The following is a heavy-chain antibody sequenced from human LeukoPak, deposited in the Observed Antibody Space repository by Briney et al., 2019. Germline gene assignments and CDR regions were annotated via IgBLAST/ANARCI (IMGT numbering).Heavy chain of an antibody. CDR2: TRYDGSNK. CDR3: AKPSYDSSGYYFVPFDY. D-gene: IGHD3-22*01. Sequence: GGSLRLSCAASGFSFSSNGMDWVRQAPGKGLEWVAFTRYDGSNKYYADSVKGRFTISRDNAKNTLYLQMDSLRAEDTAVYYCAKPSYDSSGYYFVPFDYWGQGTLVTVSS. CDR1: GFSFSSNG. J-gene: IGHJ4*02. V-gene: IGHV3-30*02.